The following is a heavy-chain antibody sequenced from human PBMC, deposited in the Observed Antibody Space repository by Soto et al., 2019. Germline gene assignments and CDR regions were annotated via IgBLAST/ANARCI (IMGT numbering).Heavy chain of an antibody. J-gene: IGHJ6*02. Sequence: SETLSLTCAVSGGSISSSNWWSWVRQPPGKGLERIGEIYHSGSTNYSPSLKSRVTISVDTSKNQFSLKLSSVTAADTAVYYCARGGSGSYLLGYYYYYGMDVWGQGTTVTVSS. CDR1: GGSISSSNW. V-gene: IGHV4-4*02. CDR3: ARGGSGSYLLGYYYYYGMDV. D-gene: IGHD1-26*01. CDR2: IYHSGST.